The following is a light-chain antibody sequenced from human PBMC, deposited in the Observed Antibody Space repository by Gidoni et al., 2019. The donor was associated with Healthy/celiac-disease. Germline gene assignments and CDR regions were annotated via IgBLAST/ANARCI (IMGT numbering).Light chain of an antibody. CDR1: QSVFYSSNNQNY. CDR3: QQYYSTPPMYT. CDR2: WAA. V-gene: IGKV4-1*01. J-gene: IGKJ2*01. Sequence: TQSPHPLPVSLGERATIHCKFSQSVFYSSNNQNYLAWYQQKPGQPPKLLIYWAATRESGVPDRCSGSGCGTDFALTISSLQAEDVAVYYCQQYYSTPPMYTFGQGTKLEIK.